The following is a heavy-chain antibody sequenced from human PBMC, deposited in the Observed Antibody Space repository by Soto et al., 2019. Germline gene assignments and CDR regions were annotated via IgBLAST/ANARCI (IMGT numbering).Heavy chain of an antibody. CDR2: IIPIFGTA. D-gene: IGHD6-13*01. CDR1: GGTFSSYA. J-gene: IGHJ1*01. V-gene: IGHV1-69*01. CDR3: ARPMKYSSSWYAFQH. Sequence: QVQLVQSGAEVKKPGSSVKVSCKASGGTFSSYAISWVRQAPGQGLEWMGGIIPIFGTANYAQKFQGRVTITADESTSTDYMELSKLRSEGTAVYYCARPMKYSSSWYAFQHWGQGTLVTVSS.